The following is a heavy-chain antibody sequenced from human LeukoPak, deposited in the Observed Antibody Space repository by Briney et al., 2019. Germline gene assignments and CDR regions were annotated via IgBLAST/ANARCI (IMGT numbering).Heavy chain of an antibody. D-gene: IGHD4/OR15-4a*01. V-gene: IGHV4-4*07. CDR1: GGSISNYY. Sequence: SETLSLTCTVSGGSISNYYWSWIRQTAGKGLEWIGLISTSGSPNYNPSLKSRVTMSVDTSKNQFSLKLSSVTAADTAVYYCARDLTTPPYNWFDPWGQGTLSPSPQ. CDR3: ARDLTTPPYNWFDP. CDR2: ISTSGSP. J-gene: IGHJ5*02.